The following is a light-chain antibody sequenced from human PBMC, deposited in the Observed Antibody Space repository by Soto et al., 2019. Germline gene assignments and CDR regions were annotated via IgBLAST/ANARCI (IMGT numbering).Light chain of an antibody. Sequence: QSALTQPPSASGSPGQSVTISCTGTSSDVGGYNYVSWYQQHPGKVPKLIIYEVNKRPSGVPARFSGSKSGNTASLIVSGLQAEDEADYYCTSYEGGNNVFGTGTKLTVL. CDR3: TSYEGGNNV. CDR1: SSDVGGYNY. J-gene: IGLJ1*01. V-gene: IGLV2-8*01. CDR2: EVN.